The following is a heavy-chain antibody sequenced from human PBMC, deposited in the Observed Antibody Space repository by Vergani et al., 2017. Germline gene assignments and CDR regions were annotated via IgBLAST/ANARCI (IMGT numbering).Heavy chain of an antibody. J-gene: IGHJ4*02. CDR1: GFTFSTYA. CDR2: ISSDGGST. CDR3: AGTQGTSAYYYGGFDY. D-gene: IGHD3-22*01. V-gene: IGHV3-23*01. Sequence: EVQLLESGGGLVQPGGSLRLSCAASGFTFSTYAMTWVRQAPGKGLEWVSTISSDGGSTYYADSVKGRFPISRDNAKNTLSLQMNSLTAEDTAIYYCAGTQGTSAYYYGGFDYWGQGILVTVSS.